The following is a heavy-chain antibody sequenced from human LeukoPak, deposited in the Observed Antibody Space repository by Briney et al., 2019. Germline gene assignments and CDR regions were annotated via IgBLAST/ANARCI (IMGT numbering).Heavy chain of an antibody. CDR3: VRPGSSSNDLDV. CDR1: GITFSNYG. Sequence: GGSLRLSCTGSGITFSNYGIHWVRQAPGKGLEWVAVLSNDATNKYYADSVKGRFIISRDNAKNSLYLQINSLRAEDTAVYYCVRPGSSSNDLDVWGKGTTVTVSS. J-gene: IGHJ6*04. V-gene: IGHV3-30*03. CDR2: LSNDATNK. D-gene: IGHD6-13*01.